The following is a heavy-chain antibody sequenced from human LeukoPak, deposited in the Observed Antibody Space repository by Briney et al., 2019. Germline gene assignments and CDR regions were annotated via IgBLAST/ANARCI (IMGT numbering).Heavy chain of an antibody. CDR2: ISSSSSYI. Sequence: NPGGSLRLSCAASGFTFSSYSMNWVRQAPGKGLEWVSSISSSSSYIYYADSVKGRFTISRDNAKNSLYLQMNSLRAEDTAVYYCARDLPYSGYDLGLDYWGQGTLVTVSS. CDR1: GFTFSSYS. V-gene: IGHV3-21*01. J-gene: IGHJ4*02. CDR3: ARDLPYSGYDLGLDY. D-gene: IGHD5-12*01.